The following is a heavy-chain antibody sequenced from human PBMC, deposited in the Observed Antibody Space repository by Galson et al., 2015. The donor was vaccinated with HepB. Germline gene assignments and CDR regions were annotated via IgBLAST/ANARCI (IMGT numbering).Heavy chain of an antibody. V-gene: IGHV3-30-3*01. J-gene: IGHJ4*02. CDR1: GFTFSSYA. D-gene: IGHD3-10*01. Sequence: SLRLSCAASGFTFSSYAMHWVRQAPGKGLEWVAVISYDGSNKYYADSVRGRFTISRDNSKNTLYLQMNSLRAEDTAVYYCARDWDDSKPYSGMIPSWGQGTLVTVSS. CDR3: ARDWDDSKPYSGMIPS. CDR2: ISYDGSNK.